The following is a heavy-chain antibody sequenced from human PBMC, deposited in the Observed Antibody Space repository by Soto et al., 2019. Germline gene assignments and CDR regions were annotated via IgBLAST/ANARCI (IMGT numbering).Heavy chain of an antibody. Sequence: QVTLEESGPTRVKPTQTLTLTCTFSGFSLATSGVGVGWVRQPPGKALERLALIYWDDDKRYSPSLRSRLTVTKXTSXNXGVLTMTNMDPVDTATYYCAHRVGLQGNWNGGYFDFWGQGALVTVSS. CDR2: IYWDDDK. CDR1: GFSLATSGVG. V-gene: IGHV2-5*02. D-gene: IGHD1-1*01. J-gene: IGHJ4*02. CDR3: AHRVGLQGNWNGGYFDF.